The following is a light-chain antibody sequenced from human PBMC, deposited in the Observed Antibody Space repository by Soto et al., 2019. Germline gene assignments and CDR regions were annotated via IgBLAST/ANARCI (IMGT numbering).Light chain of an antibody. CDR1: QGVGDTF. CDR2: GVS. J-gene: IGKJ1*01. V-gene: IGKV3-20*01. Sequence: EIVLTQSPGTLSLSPGEKATLSCRAVQGVGDTFLSWYQQKPGLAPRLLIYGVSNRATGIPDRFSGSGSGTDFILTISRLEPEDFALYYCGQFVSSPPRTFGQGTKVDIK. CDR3: GQFVSSPPRT.